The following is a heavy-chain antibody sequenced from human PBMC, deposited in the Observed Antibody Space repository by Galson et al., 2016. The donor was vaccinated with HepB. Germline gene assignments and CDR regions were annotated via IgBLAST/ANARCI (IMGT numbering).Heavy chain of an antibody. CDR3: ARGNPFDT. V-gene: IGHV1-46*02. J-gene: IGHJ4*02. CDR1: GYTLNNFY. Sequence: SVKVSCKASGYTLNNFYIHWLRQAPGQGLQWLALINPSGGRTSYAQGFQGRVTMMTDTSTSTVFMDLNSLTFEDTAVYYCARGNPFDTWGQGTQVTVSS. CDR2: INPSGGRT.